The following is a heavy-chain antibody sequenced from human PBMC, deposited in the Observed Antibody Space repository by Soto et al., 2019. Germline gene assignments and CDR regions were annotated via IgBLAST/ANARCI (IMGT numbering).Heavy chain of an antibody. CDR3: ARDQGCSSNCWGAFDI. D-gene: IGHD6-13*01. CDR2: IKKEGSDK. CDR1: AFAFSSSW. V-gene: IGHV3-7*01. Sequence: GGSLRLSCAASAFAFSSSWMTWVRQAPGKGLEWVANIKKEGSDKYYVDSVKGRFTISRENAKNSLYLQMNSLRVEDTALYFCARDQGCSSNCWGAFDIWGRGTMVTVSS. J-gene: IGHJ3*02.